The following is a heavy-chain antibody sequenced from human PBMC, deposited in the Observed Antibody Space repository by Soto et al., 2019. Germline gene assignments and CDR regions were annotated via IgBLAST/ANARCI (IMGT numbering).Heavy chain of an antibody. Sequence: QVQLQQWGAGLLKPSETLSLTCAVYGGSFSGYDWSWIRQPPGKGLEWIGEINHSGSTNYNPSLKSRVTISVDTSKNQISLKLSSVAATDTAVYYCATGGERGSSFLDYLGQGTLVTVSS. V-gene: IGHV4-34*01. D-gene: IGHD3-10*01. CDR2: INHSGST. CDR1: GGSFSGYD. CDR3: ATGGERGSSFLDY. J-gene: IGHJ4*02.